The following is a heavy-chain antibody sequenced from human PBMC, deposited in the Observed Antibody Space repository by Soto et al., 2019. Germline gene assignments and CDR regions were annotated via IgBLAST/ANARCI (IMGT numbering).Heavy chain of an antibody. CDR2: IKSKTDGGTI. V-gene: IGHV3-15*07. Sequence: PGGSLRLSCAASGFTFSNAWMNWVRQAPGKGPEWVARIKSKTDGGTIDYAAPVEGRFIISRDDSKSMLYLQMNSLKTEDTAVYFCTTRLYHWGQGTLVTVSS. J-gene: IGHJ5*02. CDR1: GFTFSNAW. CDR3: TTRLYH.